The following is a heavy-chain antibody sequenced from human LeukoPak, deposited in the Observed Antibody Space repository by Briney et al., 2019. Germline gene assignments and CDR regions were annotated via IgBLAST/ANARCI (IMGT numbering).Heavy chain of an antibody. CDR1: GYTFTSYG. CDR2: ISAYNGNT. D-gene: IGHD1-7*01. V-gene: IGHV1-18*01. CDR3: ARRRIDNWNYGTPQGTHHQNWYFDL. J-gene: IGHJ2*01. Sequence: GASVKVSCKASGYTFTSYGISWVRQAPGQGLEWMGWISAYNGNTNYAQKLQGRVTMTTDTSTSTAYMELRSLRSDDTAVYYCARRRIDNWNYGTPQGTHHQNWYFDLWGRGTLVTVSS.